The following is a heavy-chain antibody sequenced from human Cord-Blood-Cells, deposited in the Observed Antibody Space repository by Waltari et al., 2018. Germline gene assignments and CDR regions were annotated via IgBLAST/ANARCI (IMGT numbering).Heavy chain of an antibody. CDR1: GGSISSGGYY. CDR3: ARDSQTGDPDAFDI. J-gene: IGHJ3*02. CDR2: IYYSGST. V-gene: IGHV4-31*03. Sequence: QVQLQESGPGLVKPSQTLSLTCTVSGGSISSGGYYCSWIRPHPGKGLEWIGYIYYSGSTYYNPSLKSRVTISVDTSKNQFSLKLSSVTAADTAVYYCARDSQTGDPDAFDIWGQGTMVTVSS. D-gene: IGHD7-27*01.